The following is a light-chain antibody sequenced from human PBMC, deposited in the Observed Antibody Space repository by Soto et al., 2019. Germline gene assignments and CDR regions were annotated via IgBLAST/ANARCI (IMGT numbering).Light chain of an antibody. CDR3: QQYNNWPRT. CDR2: GAS. CDR1: QSVSSN. Sequence: EIVMTQSPATLSVSPGERATLSCRASQSVSSNLAWYQQKPGQAPRLLIYGASTRATGIPARFSGSRSGTEVTLTISSLQCEDFAVYYCQQYNNWPRTFGQGTKVEIK. J-gene: IGKJ1*01. V-gene: IGKV3-15*01.